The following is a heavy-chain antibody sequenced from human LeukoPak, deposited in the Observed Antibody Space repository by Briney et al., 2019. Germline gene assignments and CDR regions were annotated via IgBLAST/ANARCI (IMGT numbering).Heavy chain of an antibody. J-gene: IGHJ4*02. V-gene: IGHV3-43*02. D-gene: IGHD1-26*01. Sequence: GGPLRLSCAASGFTFDDYAMHWVRQAPGKGLEWVSLISGDGGSTYYADSVKGRFTISRDNSKNSLYLQMNSLSTEDTALYYCAKYPTARIVGATTFLDYWGQGTLVTVSS. CDR2: ISGDGGST. CDR3: AKYPTARIVGATTFLDY. CDR1: GFTFDDYA.